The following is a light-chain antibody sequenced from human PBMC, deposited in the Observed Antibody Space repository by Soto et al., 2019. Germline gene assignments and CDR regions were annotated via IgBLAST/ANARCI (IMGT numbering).Light chain of an antibody. V-gene: IGLV2-23*01. Sequence: QSVLTQPASVSGSPGQSITISCTGTNSDIGNYNIVSWYQQHPDKAPKLIIYEGTKRPSGVSNRFSGSKSGNTASLTISGLEAEEGCDYHCCTYAWNDVFCFGTGTKVAVL. CDR1: NSDIGNYNI. CDR2: EGT. CDR3: CTYAWNDVFC. J-gene: IGLJ1*01.